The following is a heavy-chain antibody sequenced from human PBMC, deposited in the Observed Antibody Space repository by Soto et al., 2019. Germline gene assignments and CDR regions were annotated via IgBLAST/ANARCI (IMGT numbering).Heavy chain of an antibody. V-gene: IGHV1-69*08. J-gene: IGHJ6*03. CDR2: IIPILGIA. CDR1: GGTFSSYT. Sequence: QVQLVQSGAEVQKPGSSVKVSCKASGGTFSSYTISWVRQAPGQGLEWMGRIIPILGIANYAQKFQGRVTITADKSTSTAYMELSSLRSEDTAVYYCAREGGYCSSTSCYIYYYYMDVWGKGTTVTVSS. CDR3: AREGGYCSSTSCYIYYYYMDV. D-gene: IGHD2-2*02.